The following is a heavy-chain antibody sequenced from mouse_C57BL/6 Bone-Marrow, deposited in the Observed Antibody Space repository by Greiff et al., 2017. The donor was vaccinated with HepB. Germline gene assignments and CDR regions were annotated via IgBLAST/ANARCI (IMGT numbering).Heavy chain of an antibody. CDR3: ARAFTTVVDFDY. V-gene: IGHV1-82*01. CDR2: IYPGDGDT. J-gene: IGHJ2*01. Sequence: VQLQQSGPELVKPGASVKISCKASGYAFSSSWMNWVKQRPGEGLEWIGRIYPGDGDTNYNGKFKGKATLTADKSSSTAYMQLSSLTSEDSAVYFCARAFTTVVDFDYWGQGTTLTVSS. CDR1: GYAFSSSW. D-gene: IGHD1-1*01.